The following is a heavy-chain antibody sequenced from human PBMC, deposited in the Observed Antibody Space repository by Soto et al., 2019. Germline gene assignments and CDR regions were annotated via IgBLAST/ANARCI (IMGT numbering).Heavy chain of an antibody. D-gene: IGHD6-13*01. CDR1: GYTFNSHE. Sequence: PVGSLRLSCVASGYTFNSHEMNWIRQTPGKRLEWISSVSGSGTTKYADSVKGRFTISRDNAHKSIYLQMNSLRVEDTGVYYCARGGIHWGQGALVTVSS. CDR2: VSGSGTT. V-gene: IGHV3-48*03. CDR3: ARGGIH. J-gene: IGHJ4*02.